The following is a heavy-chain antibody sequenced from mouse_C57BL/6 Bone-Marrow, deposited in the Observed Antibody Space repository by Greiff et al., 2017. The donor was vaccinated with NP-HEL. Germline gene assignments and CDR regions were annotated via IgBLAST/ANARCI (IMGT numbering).Heavy chain of an antibody. Sequence: QVQLQQSGPELVKPGASVKISCKASGYAFSSSWMNWVKQRPGKGLEWIGRIYPGDGDTNYNGKFKGKATLTADKSSSTAYMQLSSLTSEDSAVYFCARWRLRLRRYYAMDYWGQGTSVTVSS. J-gene: IGHJ4*01. CDR1: GYAFSSSW. CDR2: IYPGDGDT. D-gene: IGHD2-4*01. CDR3: ARWRLRLRRYYAMDY. V-gene: IGHV1-82*01.